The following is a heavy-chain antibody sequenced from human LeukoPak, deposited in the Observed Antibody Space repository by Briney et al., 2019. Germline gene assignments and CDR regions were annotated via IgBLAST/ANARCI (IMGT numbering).Heavy chain of an antibody. J-gene: IGHJ4*02. CDR2: INPNSGGT. Sequence: ASVKVSCKASGYTFTGYYMHWVRQAPGQGLEWMGWINPNSGGTNYAQKFQGRVTMTRDTSISTAYTELSRLRSDDTAVYYCARVLGGYDRGDYWGQGTLVTVSS. CDR3: ARVLGGYDRGDY. CDR1: GYTFTGYY. V-gene: IGHV1-2*02. D-gene: IGHD5-12*01.